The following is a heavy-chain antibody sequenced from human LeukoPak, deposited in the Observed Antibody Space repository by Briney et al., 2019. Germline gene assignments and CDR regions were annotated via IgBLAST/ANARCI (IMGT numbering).Heavy chain of an antibody. Sequence: GGSLRLTCAASGFTFSNYWMSWVRQAPGKGLEWVANIKQDGSEKFYVDSVKGRLTISRDNAKNSLYLQMNSLRVEDTAVYYCARVQGSSGPGIFEYWGQGTLVTVSS. J-gene: IGHJ4*02. CDR2: IKQDGSEK. CDR1: GFTFSNYW. V-gene: IGHV3-7*01. CDR3: ARVQGSSGPGIFEY. D-gene: IGHD6-19*01.